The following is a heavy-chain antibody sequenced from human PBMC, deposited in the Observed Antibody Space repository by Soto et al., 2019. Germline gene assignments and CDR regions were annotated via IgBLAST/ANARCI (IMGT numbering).Heavy chain of an antibody. CDR1: GYSFTTYW. CDR2: VYPGDSDT. J-gene: IGHJ3*01. Sequence: DVQLVQSGAEVKKPGESLKISCQASGYSFTTYWIGWVRQMPGKGLEWMGVVYPGDSDTKYSPSFQSQFTISADKSISTAYLQWSSLRASDTAIYYCARRDYYLNTDHSGRVVAFDVWGQGTMGSGSS. D-gene: IGHD3-10*01. CDR3: ARRDYYLNTDHSGRVVAFDV. V-gene: IGHV5-51*03.